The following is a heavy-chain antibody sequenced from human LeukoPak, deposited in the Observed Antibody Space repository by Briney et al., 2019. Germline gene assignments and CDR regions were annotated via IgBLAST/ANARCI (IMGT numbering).Heavy chain of an antibody. V-gene: IGHV3-7*01. J-gene: IGHJ5*02. CDR3: ASADSGRNSFAH. Sequence: GGSLRLACAASGFTFITYWMSSAGPAPGKGREGVAKMSRDGSAISYVDSVKSRFIISRENAKNSLYLQMKSLRAEDTAVYYCASADSGRNSFAHWGQGTLVIVSS. CDR1: GFTFITYW. CDR2: MSRDGSAI. D-gene: IGHD6-19*01.